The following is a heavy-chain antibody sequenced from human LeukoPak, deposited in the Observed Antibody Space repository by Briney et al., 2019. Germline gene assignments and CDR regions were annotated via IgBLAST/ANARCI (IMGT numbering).Heavy chain of an antibody. V-gene: IGHV4-59*01. CDR3: ARGRVSSSTWYSTYYYFFYRDF. D-gene: IGHD4-11*01. J-gene: IGHJ6*03. Sequence: PSETLSLTCTVSDDSITMYYWTWIRQPPGKGLEWIGYVDHTGSTKFNPSLNGRVSISRDTSNNFFSLRLRSVTAADTAVYFCARGRVSSSTWYSTYYYFFYRDFWGKGTTVTVSS. CDR2: VDHTGST. CDR1: DDSITMYY.